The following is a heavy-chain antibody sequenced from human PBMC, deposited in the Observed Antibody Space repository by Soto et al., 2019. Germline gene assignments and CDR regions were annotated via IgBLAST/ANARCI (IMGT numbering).Heavy chain of an antibody. V-gene: IGHV5-51*01. CDR2: IYPGDSDT. J-gene: IGHJ4*02. CDR3: SRPDSRGSYSSDY. Sequence: GGSLKISREGSGYSFTSYWIGWVRPMPGKGLEWMGIIYPGDSDTRYSPSFQGQVTISADKSISTAYLQWSSLKASDTAMYYFSRPDSRGSYSSDYWCPGLLVTVSS. D-gene: IGHD3-22*01. CDR1: GYSFTSYW.